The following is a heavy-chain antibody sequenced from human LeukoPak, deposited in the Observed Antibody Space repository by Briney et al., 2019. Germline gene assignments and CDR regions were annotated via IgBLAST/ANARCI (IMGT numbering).Heavy chain of an antibody. D-gene: IGHD1-26*01. V-gene: IGHV4-34*01. CDR1: GGSFSGYY. J-gene: IGHJ4*02. CDR3: ARGEERTDFDY. Sequence: SETLSLTCAVYGGSFSGYYWSWIRQPPGKGLEWIGEINHSRSTNYNPSLKSRVTISVDTSKNQYSLKLSSVTAADTAVYYCARGEERTDFDYWGQGTLVTVSS. CDR2: INHSRST.